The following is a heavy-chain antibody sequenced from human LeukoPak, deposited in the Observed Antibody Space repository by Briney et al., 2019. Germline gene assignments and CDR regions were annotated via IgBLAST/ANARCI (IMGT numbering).Heavy chain of an antibody. V-gene: IGHV1-69*13. Sequence: GASVKVSCKASGGTFSSYAISWVRQAPGQGLEWMGGIIPIFGTANCAQKFQGRVTITADESTSTAYMELSSLRSEDTAVYYCARGSLGSSWYGNWFDPWGQGTLVTVSS. CDR2: IIPIFGTA. J-gene: IGHJ5*02. D-gene: IGHD6-13*01. CDR3: ARGSLGSSWYGNWFDP. CDR1: GGTFSSYA.